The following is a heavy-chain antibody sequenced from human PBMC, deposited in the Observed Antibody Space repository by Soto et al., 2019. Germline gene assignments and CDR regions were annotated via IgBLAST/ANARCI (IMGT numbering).Heavy chain of an antibody. CDR1: GGSISSGGYY. Sequence: QVQLQESGPGLVKPSQTLSLTCTVSGGSISSGGYYWSWIRQHPGKGLEWIGYIYNSGSTYYTPSLKSRVTIPAATSKNLVSLKLSSEAAAVSAVYYCARDPAPWGQGTLVTVSS. CDR2: IYNSGST. V-gene: IGHV4-31*03. J-gene: IGHJ1*01. CDR3: ARDPAP.